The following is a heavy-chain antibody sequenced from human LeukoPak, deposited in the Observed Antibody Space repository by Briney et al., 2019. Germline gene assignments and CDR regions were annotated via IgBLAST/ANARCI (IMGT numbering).Heavy chain of an antibody. CDR1: GYSISSGYY. Sequence: SETLSLTCTVSGYSISSGYYWGWIRQPPGKGLEWIGSIYHSGSTYYNPSLKSRVTISVDTSKNQFSLKLSSVTAADTAVYYCARDPLCDFWSGYLCPLDYWGQGTLVTVPS. CDR3: ARDPLCDFWSGYLCPLDY. CDR2: IYHSGST. J-gene: IGHJ4*02. D-gene: IGHD3-3*01. V-gene: IGHV4-38-2*02.